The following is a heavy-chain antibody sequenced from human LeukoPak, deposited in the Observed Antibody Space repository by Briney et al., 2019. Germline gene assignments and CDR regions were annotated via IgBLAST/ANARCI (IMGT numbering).Heavy chain of an antibody. D-gene: IGHD4-17*01. CDR1: GFTFSSYE. CDR2: ISSSGSTI. CDR3: ARGSRYGDYPYYCDF. J-gene: IGHJ4*02. V-gene: IGHV3-48*03. Sequence: GGSLRLSCAASGFTFSSYEMNWVRQAPGKGLEWVSYISSSGSTIYYADSVKGRFTISRDNSKNTVLLQMNNLRLEDAAVYYCARGSRYGDYPYYCDFWGQGTLVTVSS.